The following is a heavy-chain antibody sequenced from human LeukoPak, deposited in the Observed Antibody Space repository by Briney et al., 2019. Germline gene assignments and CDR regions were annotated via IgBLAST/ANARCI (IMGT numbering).Heavy chain of an antibody. CDR2: IYYSGST. CDR3: ARGRVVAATPVVGYYFDY. J-gene: IGHJ4*02. V-gene: IGHV4-39*07. D-gene: IGHD2-15*01. Sequence: SETLSLTCTVSGGSISSSSYYWGWIRQPPGKGLEWIGSIYYSGSTYYNPSLKSRVTISVDTSKNQFSLKLSSVTAADTAVYYCARGRVVAATPVVGYYFDYWGQGTLVTVSS. CDR1: GGSISSSSYY.